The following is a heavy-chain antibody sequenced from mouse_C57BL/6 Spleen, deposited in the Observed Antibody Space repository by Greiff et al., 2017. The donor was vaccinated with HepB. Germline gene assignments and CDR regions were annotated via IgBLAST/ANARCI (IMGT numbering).Heavy chain of an antibody. Sequence: QVQLQQPGAELVMPGASVKLSCKASGYTFTSYWMHWVKQRPGQGLEWIGEIDPSDSYTNYNQKFKGKSTLTVDKSSSTAYMQLSSLTSEDSALYYCARWRAQAHFDYWGQGTTLTVSS. D-gene: IGHD3-2*02. J-gene: IGHJ2*01. V-gene: IGHV1-69*01. CDR1: GYTFTSYW. CDR2: IDPSDSYT. CDR3: ARWRAQAHFDY.